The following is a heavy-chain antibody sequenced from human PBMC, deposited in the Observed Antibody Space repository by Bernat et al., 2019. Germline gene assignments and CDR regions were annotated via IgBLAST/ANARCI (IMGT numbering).Heavy chain of an antibody. Sequence: QVQLVESGGGVVQPGRSLRLSCAASGFTFSSYGMHWVRQAPGKGLEWVAVIWYDGSNKYYADSVKGQFTISRDNSKNTLYLQMNSLRAEDTAVYYCARDKAYGVFDYWGQGTLVTVSS. V-gene: IGHV3-33*01. CDR1: GFTFSSYG. CDR2: IWYDGSNK. D-gene: IGHD4-17*01. J-gene: IGHJ4*02. CDR3: ARDKAYGVFDY.